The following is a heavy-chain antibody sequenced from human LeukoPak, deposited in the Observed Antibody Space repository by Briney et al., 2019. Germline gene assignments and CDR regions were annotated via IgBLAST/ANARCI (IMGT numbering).Heavy chain of an antibody. Sequence: GGSLRLSCAASGFTFSSYSMNWVRQAPGKGLEWVSSISSSSSSYIYYAGSVKGRFTISRGNAKNSLYLQMNSLRAEDTAVYYCARILWFGELWDAFDIWGQGTMVTVSS. CDR2: ISSSSSSYI. J-gene: IGHJ3*02. CDR3: ARILWFGELWDAFDI. CDR1: GFTFSSYS. D-gene: IGHD3-10*01. V-gene: IGHV3-21*01.